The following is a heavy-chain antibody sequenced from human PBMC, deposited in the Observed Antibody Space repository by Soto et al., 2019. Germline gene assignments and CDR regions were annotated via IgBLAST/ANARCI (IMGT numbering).Heavy chain of an antibody. J-gene: IGHJ6*02. CDR3: ARDRDQLTGDDYYYYGMDV. V-gene: IGHV1-18*04. CDR1: GYTFTSYG. D-gene: IGHD7-27*01. CDR2: ISAYNGNT. Sequence: QVQLVQSGAEVKKPGASVKVSCKASGYTFTSYGISWVRQAPGQGLEWMGWISAYNGNTNYAQKLQGRVTMTTDTATSTAYMELRSLRADDTAVYYCARDRDQLTGDDYYYYGMDVWGQGTTVTVSS.